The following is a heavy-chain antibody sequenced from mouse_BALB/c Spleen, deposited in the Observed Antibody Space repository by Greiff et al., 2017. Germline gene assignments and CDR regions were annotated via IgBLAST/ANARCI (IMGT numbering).Heavy chain of an antibody. Sequence: EVQLVESGPSLVKPSQTLSLTCSVTGDSITSGYWNWIRKFPGNKLEYMGYISYSGSTYYNPSLKSRISITRDTSKNQYYLQLNSVTTEDTATYYCARKETYYGSSPWFAYWGQGTLVTVSA. V-gene: IGHV3-8*02. CDR3: ARKETYYGSSPWFAY. CDR2: ISYSGST. CDR1: GDSITSGY. D-gene: IGHD1-1*01. J-gene: IGHJ3*01.